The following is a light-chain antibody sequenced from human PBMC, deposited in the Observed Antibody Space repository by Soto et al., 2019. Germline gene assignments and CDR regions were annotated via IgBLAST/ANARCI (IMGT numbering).Light chain of an antibody. CDR2: AAS. CDR1: QAIRDD. CDR3: LQDYNYPRT. V-gene: IGKV1-6*02. J-gene: IGKJ1*01. Sequence: AIQMTQSPSSLSASVGDRVTITCRASQAIRDDLGWYQQKPGKAHKILINAASNLQSGVPSRFSGSGSGTDFTLTISSLQPEDFATYYCLQDYNYPRTFGQGTRVEVK.